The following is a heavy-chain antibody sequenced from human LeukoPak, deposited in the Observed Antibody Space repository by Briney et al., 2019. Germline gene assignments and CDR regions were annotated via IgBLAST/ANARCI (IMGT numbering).Heavy chain of an antibody. CDR2: IYYSGST. D-gene: IGHD1-7*01. V-gene: IGHV4-39*01. CDR1: GGSISSSSYY. J-gene: IGHJ5*02. CDR3: ARHEWGVTGTSFDP. Sequence: PSETLSLTCTVSGGSISSSSYYWGWIRQPPGKGLEWIGSIYYSGSTYYNPSLKRRVTITVDTAKNQFSLKLRSVTAADTAVYYCARHEWGVTGTSFDPWGQGTLVTVSS.